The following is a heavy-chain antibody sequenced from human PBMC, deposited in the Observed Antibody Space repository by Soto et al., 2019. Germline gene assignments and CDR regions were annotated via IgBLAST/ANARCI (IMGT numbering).Heavy chain of an antibody. CDR2: IIPIFGTA. J-gene: IGHJ6*02. D-gene: IGHD1-1*01. CDR1: GGTFSSYA. V-gene: IGHV1-69*13. Sequence: GASVKVSCKASGGTFSSYAISWVRQAPGQGLEWMGGIIPIFGTANYAQKFQGRVTITADESTSTAYMELSSLRSEDTAVYYCARVPRPDYYYYGMDVWGQGTTVTVSS. CDR3: ARVPRPDYYYYGMDV.